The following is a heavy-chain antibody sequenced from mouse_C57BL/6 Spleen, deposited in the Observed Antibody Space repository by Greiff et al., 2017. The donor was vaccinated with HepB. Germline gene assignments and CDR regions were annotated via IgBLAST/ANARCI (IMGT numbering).Heavy chain of an antibody. CDR3: ARTGSYWYFDV. Sequence: QVQLQQPGAELVKPGASVKLSCKASGYTFTSYWMHWVKQRPGQGLEWIGMIHPNSGSTNYNEKFKSKATLTVDKSSSPAYMQLSSLTSEDSAVYYCARTGSYWYFDVWGTGTTVTVSS. D-gene: IGHD1-1*01. V-gene: IGHV1-64*01. CDR2: IHPNSGST. J-gene: IGHJ1*03. CDR1: GYTFTSYW.